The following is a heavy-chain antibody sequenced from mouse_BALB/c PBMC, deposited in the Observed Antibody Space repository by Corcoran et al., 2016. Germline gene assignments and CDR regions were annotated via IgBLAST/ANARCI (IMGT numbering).Heavy chain of an antibody. J-gene: IGHJ2*01. D-gene: IGHD1-1*01. CDR2: ILPGSGST. V-gene: IGHV1-9*01. CDR3: ARYYDGSSSYYIDY. Sequence: QLLLEQSGAVLMKRGAAGKIPCNATGYTFSSYWKEWVNQRPGHGLEWIGEILPGSGSTNYNEKFKGKATFTADTSSNTAYMQLSSLTSEDSAVYYCARYYDGSSSYYIDYWGQGTTLTVSS. CDR1: GYTFSSYW.